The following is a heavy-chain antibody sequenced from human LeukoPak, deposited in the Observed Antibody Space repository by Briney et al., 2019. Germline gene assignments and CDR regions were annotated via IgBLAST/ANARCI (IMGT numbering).Heavy chain of an antibody. D-gene: IGHD5-12*01. CDR2: IYYSGST. CDR3: ARDLSKVAYYYYYYYMDV. CDR1: GGSNSSSSYY. V-gene: IGHV4-39*07. Sequence: PSETLSLTCTVSGGSNSSSSYYWGWIRQPPGKGLEWIGSIYYSGSTYYNPSLKSRVTISVDTSKNQFSLKLSSVTAADTAVYYCARDLSKVAYYYYYYYMDVWGKGTTVTVSS. J-gene: IGHJ6*03.